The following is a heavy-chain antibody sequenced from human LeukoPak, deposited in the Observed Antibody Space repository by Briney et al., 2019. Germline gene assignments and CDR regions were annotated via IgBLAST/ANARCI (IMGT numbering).Heavy chain of an antibody. CDR1: GGSFSSGSYY. Sequence: SETLSLTCTVSGGSFSSGSYYWSWIRQPAGKGLEWIGRIYSSGSTNYNPALKSRVTISIDTSKNQLSLRLTSVTAADTAVYYCARAIWFGEGHDYWGQGTLVTVSS. CDR2: IYSSGST. V-gene: IGHV4-61*02. J-gene: IGHJ4*02. D-gene: IGHD3-10*01. CDR3: ARAIWFGEGHDY.